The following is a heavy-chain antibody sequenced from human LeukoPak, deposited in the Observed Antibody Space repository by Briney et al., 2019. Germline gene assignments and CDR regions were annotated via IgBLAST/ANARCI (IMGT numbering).Heavy chain of an antibody. D-gene: IGHD1-26*01. J-gene: IGHJ4*02. V-gene: IGHV1-69*04. Sequence: ASVKVSRKASGGTFSSYAISWVRQPPAQGLEWMGRIITILGIANYAQKFQGRVTITADKSTSTAYMEMSSLKAEDTAVYYCAREDVVGATHFDYWGQGTLVTVSS. CDR2: IITILGIA. CDR1: GGTFSSYA. CDR3: AREDVVGATHFDY.